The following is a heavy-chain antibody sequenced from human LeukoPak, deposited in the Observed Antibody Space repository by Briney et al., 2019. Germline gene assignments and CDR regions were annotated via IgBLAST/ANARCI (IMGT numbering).Heavy chain of an antibody. CDR2: INWNGGST. J-gene: IGHJ4*02. Sequence: PGGSLRLSCAASGFTLSSYAIHWVRQAPGKGLEWVSGINWNGGSTNYADSVKGRFTISRDNAKKSLSLQMNSLRDEETALYYCARLRLPYSPSFYFDYWGQGTLVTVSS. D-gene: IGHD1-26*01. V-gene: IGHV3-20*04. CDR1: GFTLSSYA. CDR3: ARLRLPYSPSFYFDY.